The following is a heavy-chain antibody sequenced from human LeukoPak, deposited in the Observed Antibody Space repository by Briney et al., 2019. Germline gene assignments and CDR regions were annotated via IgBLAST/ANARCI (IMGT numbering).Heavy chain of an antibody. V-gene: IGHV3-21*01. Sequence: PGGSLRLSCAASGFTFSSYAMSWVRQAPGKGLEWVSSISSSSSYIYYADSVKGRFTISRDNAKNSLYLQMNSLRAEDTAVYYCARVGFWSGYSHFDYWGQGTLVTVSS. CDR3: ARVGFWSGYSHFDY. CDR1: GFTFSSYA. J-gene: IGHJ4*02. CDR2: ISSSSSYI. D-gene: IGHD3-3*01.